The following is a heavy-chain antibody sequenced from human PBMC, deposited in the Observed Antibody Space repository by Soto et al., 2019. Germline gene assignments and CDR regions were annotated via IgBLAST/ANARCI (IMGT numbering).Heavy chain of an antibody. D-gene: IGHD5-18*01. CDR2: IFWDDDK. Sequence: QITLKESGPTLVKPTQTLTLTCTFSGFSFSTNGVGVGWLRQPPGKALEWLALIFWDDDKRHSPSLQSRLTIRKNTSKTQVVLIRTSMDLVDTGTYSCAHSGGVRGYIYGWTPNFWGQGTLVTVSS. CDR3: AHSGGVRGYIYGWTPNF. J-gene: IGHJ4*02. CDR1: GFSFSTNGVG. V-gene: IGHV2-5*02.